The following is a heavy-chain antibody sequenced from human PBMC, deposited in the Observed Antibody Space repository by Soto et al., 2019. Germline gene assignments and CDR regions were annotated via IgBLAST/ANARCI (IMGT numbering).Heavy chain of an antibody. Sequence: ASETLSLTCAVCNESFSGYYWSWIHQSPEKGLEWIGEINHSGSANYNPALKGRATISVDTSKNQYSLKLSSVTAADTAVYYCAKGDIVVISTATSAGWFDPWGQGTLVTVSS. J-gene: IGHJ5*02. D-gene: IGHD2-2*01. CDR2: INHSGSA. CDR3: AKGDIVVISTATSAGWFDP. CDR1: NESFSGYY. V-gene: IGHV4-34*01.